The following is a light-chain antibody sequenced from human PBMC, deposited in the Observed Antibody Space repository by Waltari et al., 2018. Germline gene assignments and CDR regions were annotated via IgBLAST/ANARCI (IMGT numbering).Light chain of an antibody. J-gene: IGKJ2*01. CDR2: WAS. CDR3: QQYYSTPGYT. V-gene: IGKV4-1*01. CDR1: QSILYSSSNKNY. Sequence: DIVMTQSPDSLAVSLGERATINCKSSQSILYSSSNKNYLAWYQQKPGQPPKRLIYWASTRESGVPDRLSGSGSGTDFTLTISSLQAEDVAVYYCQQYYSTPGYTFGQGTKLEIK.